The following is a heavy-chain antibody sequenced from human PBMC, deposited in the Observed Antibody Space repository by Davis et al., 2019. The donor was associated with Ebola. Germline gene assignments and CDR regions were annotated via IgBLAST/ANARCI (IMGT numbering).Heavy chain of an antibody. J-gene: IGHJ4*02. CDR3: ARLRYYDFWSGYFQGLYFDY. CDR1: GGSISSYY. V-gene: IGHV4-59*08. D-gene: IGHD3-3*01. Sequence: PGGSLRLSCTVSGGSISSYYWSWIRQPPGKGLEWIGYIYYSGSTNYKPSLKSRVTLSVDTSKNQFSLKLSSVTAADTAVYYCARLRYYDFWSGYFQGLYFDYWGQGTLVTVSS. CDR2: IYYSGST.